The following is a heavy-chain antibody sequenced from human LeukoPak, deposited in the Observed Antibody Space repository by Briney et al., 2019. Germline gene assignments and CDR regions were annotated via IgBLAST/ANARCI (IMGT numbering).Heavy chain of an antibody. CDR3: AKDAYSSGWYIYFSDF. J-gene: IGHJ4*02. D-gene: IGHD6-19*01. V-gene: IGHV3-30-3*01. Sequence: GGSLRLSCAASGFTFSSYAMHWVRQAPGKGLEWVAVISYDGSNKYYADSVKGRFTISRDNSKNTLNMQMNSLRADDTAVYYCAKDAYSSGWYIYFSDFWGQGTLVTVSS. CDR2: ISYDGSNK. CDR1: GFTFSSYA.